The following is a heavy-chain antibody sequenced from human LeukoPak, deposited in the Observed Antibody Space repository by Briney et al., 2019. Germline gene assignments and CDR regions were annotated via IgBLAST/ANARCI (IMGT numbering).Heavy chain of an antibody. CDR2: IIPIFGTA. CDR1: GVNFSSYA. V-gene: IGHV1-69*13. D-gene: IGHD2-8*02. J-gene: IGHJ6*02. CDR3: GTGDYYYYGMDV. Sequence: ASVKVSCKASGVNFSSYAISWVRQAPGQGLEWIGGIIPIFGTANYAQKFQGRVTMTADESTSTAYRELSSLRSEDTAVYYCGTGDYYYYGMDVWGQGTTVTVSS.